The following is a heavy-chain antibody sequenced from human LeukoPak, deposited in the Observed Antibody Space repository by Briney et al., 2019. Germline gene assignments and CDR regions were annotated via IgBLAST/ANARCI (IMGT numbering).Heavy chain of an antibody. CDR2: INHSGST. Sequence: SETLSLTCAVYGGPFSGYYWSWIRQPPGKGLEWIGEINHSGSTNYNPSLKSRVTISVDTSKNQFSLKLSSVTAADTAVYYCARGVIGLLLVYWGQGTLVTVSS. V-gene: IGHV4-34*01. J-gene: IGHJ4*02. D-gene: IGHD2-15*01. CDR3: ARGVIGLLLVY. CDR1: GGPFSGYY.